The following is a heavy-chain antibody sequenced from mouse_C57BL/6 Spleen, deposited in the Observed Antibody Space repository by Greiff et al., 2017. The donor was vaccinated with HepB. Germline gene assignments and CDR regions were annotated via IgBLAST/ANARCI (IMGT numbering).Heavy chain of an antibody. Sequence: EVQGVESGGGLVKPGGSLKLSCAASGFTFSDYGMHWVRQAPEKGLEWVAYISSGSSTIYYADTVKGRFTISRDNAKNTLFLQMTSLRSEDTAMYYGATIYDGYGAYAIDYWGQGTSVTVSS. D-gene: IGHD2-3*01. V-gene: IGHV5-17*01. CDR3: ATIYDGYGAYAIDY. CDR2: ISSGSSTI. J-gene: IGHJ4*01. CDR1: GFTFSDYG.